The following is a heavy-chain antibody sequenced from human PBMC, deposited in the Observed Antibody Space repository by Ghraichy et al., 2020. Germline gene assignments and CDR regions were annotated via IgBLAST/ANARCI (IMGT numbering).Heavy chain of an antibody. V-gene: IGHV3-33*01. CDR1: GFTFSSYG. D-gene: IGHD6-13*01. CDR2: IWYDGSNK. J-gene: IGHJ2*01. CDR3: AGDSRSWYKVGCYFDL. Sequence: GSLRLSCAASGFTFSSYGMHWVRQAPGKGLEWVAVIWYDGSNKYYADSVKGRFTISRDNSKNTLYLQMNSLRAEDTAVYYCAGDSRSWYKVGCYFDLWGRGTLVTVSS.